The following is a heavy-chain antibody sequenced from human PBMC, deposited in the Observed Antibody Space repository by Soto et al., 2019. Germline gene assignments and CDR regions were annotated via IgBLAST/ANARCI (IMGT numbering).Heavy chain of an antibody. V-gene: IGHV3-11*01. CDR1: GFIFSDYY. Sequence: QVQLVQSGGGLVKPGGSLRLSCTASGFIFSDYYMSWIRQAPGKGLEWVSYISSSGNTIYYADSVKGRFTVSRDNAKKSLNLEMSSLSAEDTAVYYCARDGKRFNCLRYDYYNFYMDVWGKGTTVTVSS. D-gene: IGHD1-20*01. J-gene: IGHJ6*03. CDR2: ISSSGNTI. CDR3: ARDGKRFNCLRYDYYNFYMDV.